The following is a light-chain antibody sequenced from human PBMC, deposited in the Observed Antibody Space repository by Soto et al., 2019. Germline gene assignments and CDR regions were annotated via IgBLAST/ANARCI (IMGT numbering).Light chain of an antibody. V-gene: IGLV2-14*01. CDR2: EVS. J-gene: IGLJ2*01. Sequence: QSALTQPASVSGSPGQSITISCTGTSSDVGGYNFVSWYQQHPGKAPKLMIYEVSNRPSGVSNRFSASKSGNTASLTISGLQAEDEAAYYCSSFTSSSTVVFGGGTQLTVL. CDR3: SSFTSSSTVV. CDR1: SSDVGGYNF.